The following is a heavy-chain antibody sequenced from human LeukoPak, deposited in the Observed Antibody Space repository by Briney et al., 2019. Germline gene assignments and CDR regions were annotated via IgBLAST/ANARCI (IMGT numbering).Heavy chain of an antibody. Sequence: SETLSLTCTVSGYSISSGYYWGWIRQPPGKGLEWIGSIYHSGSTYYNPSLKSRVTISVDTSKNQFSLKLSSVTAADTAVYYCARGVRYDILTGAFDIWGQGTMVTVSS. CDR1: GYSISSGYY. D-gene: IGHD3-9*01. V-gene: IGHV4-38-2*02. CDR2: IYHSGST. J-gene: IGHJ3*02. CDR3: ARGVRYDILTGAFDI.